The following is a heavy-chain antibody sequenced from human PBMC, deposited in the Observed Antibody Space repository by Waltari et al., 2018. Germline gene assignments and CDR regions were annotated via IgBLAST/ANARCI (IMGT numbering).Heavy chain of an antibody. CDR2: IYYSGRT. CDR3: ARGPRYGSFDY. CDR1: GGSISSSSYY. Sequence: QLQLQESGPGLVKPSETLSLTCTVSGGSISSSSYYWGWIRQPPGKGLEWIGSIYYSGRTYYNPSLKSRVTISVDTSKTQFSLKLSSVTAADTAVYYCARGPRYGSFDYWGQGTLVTVSS. J-gene: IGHJ4*02. D-gene: IGHD4-17*01. V-gene: IGHV4-39*07.